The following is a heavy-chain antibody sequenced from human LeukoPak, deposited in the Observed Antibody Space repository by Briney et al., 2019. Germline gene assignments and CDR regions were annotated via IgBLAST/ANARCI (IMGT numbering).Heavy chain of an antibody. D-gene: IGHD2/OR15-2a*01. V-gene: IGHV6-1*01. CDR3: ARGSFYTFDI. Sequence: SQTLSLTCGISGDSVSSNSAAWNWIRQSPSRGLEWLGRTFYRSNWYNDYAPSVKSRITVNPDTSKNQFSLQLNSVTPEDTAVYYCARGSFYTFDIWGQGTMVTVSS. J-gene: IGHJ3*02. CDR1: GDSVSSNSAA. CDR2: TFYRSNWYN.